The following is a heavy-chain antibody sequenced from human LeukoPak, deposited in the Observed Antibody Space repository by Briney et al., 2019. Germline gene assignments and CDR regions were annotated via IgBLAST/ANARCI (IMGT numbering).Heavy chain of an antibody. CDR3: ARGIESYGDYGY. CDR2: MYNSGST. D-gene: IGHD4-17*01. CDR1: GYSISSGDY. J-gene: IGHJ4*02. Sequence: SETLSLTCTVSGYSISSGDYWGWIRQPPGKGLEWIAYMYNSGSTNYNPSLKSRVTISIDTSKNQFSLKLSSLTAADTAIYYCARGIESYGDYGYWGQGILVTVSS. V-gene: IGHV4-61*08.